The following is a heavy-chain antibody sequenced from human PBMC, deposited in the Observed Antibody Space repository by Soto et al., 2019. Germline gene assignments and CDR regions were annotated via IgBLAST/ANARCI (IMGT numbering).Heavy chain of an antibody. D-gene: IGHD3-22*01. CDR3: ARRGYDSSGYYLFDY. J-gene: IGHJ4*02. CDR1: GYRFPTYW. V-gene: IGHV5-10-1*01. CDR2: IDPSDSYT. Sequence: GVCLKFFCQGSGYRFPTYWISWVLQEAGKGLEWMGRIDPSDSYTNYSPSFQGHVTISADKSISTAYLQWSSLKASDSAIYYCARRGYDSSGYYLFDYWGQGTLVTVSS.